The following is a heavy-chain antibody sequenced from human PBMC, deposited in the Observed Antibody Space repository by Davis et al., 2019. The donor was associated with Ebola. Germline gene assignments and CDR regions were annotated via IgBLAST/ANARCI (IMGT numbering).Heavy chain of an antibody. J-gene: IGHJ4*02. D-gene: IGHD2-2*01. Sequence: GESLKISCAASGFTFSSYSMNWVRQAPGKGLEWVSSISSSSSYIYYADSVKGRFTISRDNAKNSLYLQMNSLRAEDTAVYYCARDFSADVVVVPAAMVYWGQGTLVTVSS. CDR3: ARDFSADVVVVPAAMVY. CDR2: ISSSSSYI. CDR1: GFTFSSYS. V-gene: IGHV3-21*01.